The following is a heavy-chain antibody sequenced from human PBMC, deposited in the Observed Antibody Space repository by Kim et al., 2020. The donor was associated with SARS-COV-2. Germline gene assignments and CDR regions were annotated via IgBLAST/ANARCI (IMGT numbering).Heavy chain of an antibody. D-gene: IGHD3-10*01. CDR2: IHYSGST. V-gene: IGHV4-59*01. CDR1: GGSISPDY. Sequence: SETLSLTCTVSGGSISPDYWSWIRQPPGKGLEWIGYIHYSGSTNYNPSLKSRVTISVDTSKNQFSLKLNSVTAADTAVYYCARDSCASGSYYKWFDSWG. CDR3: ARDSCASGSYYKWFDS. J-gene: IGHJ5*01.